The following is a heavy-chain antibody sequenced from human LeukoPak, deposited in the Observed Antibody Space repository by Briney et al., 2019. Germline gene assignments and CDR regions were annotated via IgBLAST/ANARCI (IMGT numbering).Heavy chain of an antibody. CDR1: GFSFSSYA. V-gene: IGHV3-23*01. CDR2: ITGSGSST. CDR3: AKRVSGWYLVDY. D-gene: IGHD6-19*01. J-gene: IGHJ4*02. Sequence: GGSLRLSCAASGFSFSSYAMSWVRQAPGKGLEWVSAITGSGSSTFYADAVKGRFTISKDNSRNTLYLQMNSLRAEDTAVYYCAKRVSGWYLVDYWGQGALVTVSS.